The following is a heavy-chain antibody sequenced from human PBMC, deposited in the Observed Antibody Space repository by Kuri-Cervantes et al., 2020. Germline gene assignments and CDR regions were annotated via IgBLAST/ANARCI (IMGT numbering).Heavy chain of an antibody. V-gene: IGHV1-18*01. CDR1: GYTFTSYG. Sequence: ASVKVSCKASGYTFTSYGISWVRQAPGQGLEWMGWISAYNGNTNYAQKLQGRVTMTTDTSTSTAYMELRSLRSDDTAVYYCAKGVSSWYRGATDYWGQGILVTVSS. CDR3: AKGVSSWYRGATDY. CDR2: ISAYNGNT. D-gene: IGHD6-13*01. J-gene: IGHJ4*02.